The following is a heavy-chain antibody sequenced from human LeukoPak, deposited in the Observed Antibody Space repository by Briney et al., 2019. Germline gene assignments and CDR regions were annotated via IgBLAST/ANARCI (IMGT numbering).Heavy chain of an antibody. D-gene: IGHD2-15*01. V-gene: IGHV3-30*01. Sequence: PGRSLRLSCAASGFTFSSYAMHWVRQAPGKGLEWVAVISYDGSNKYYADSVKGRFTISRGNSKNTLYLQMNSLRAEDTAVYYCARDLNAAATPGWGQGTMVSVSS. CDR1: GFTFSSYA. CDR3: ARDLNAAATPG. J-gene: IGHJ3*01. CDR2: ISYDGSNK.